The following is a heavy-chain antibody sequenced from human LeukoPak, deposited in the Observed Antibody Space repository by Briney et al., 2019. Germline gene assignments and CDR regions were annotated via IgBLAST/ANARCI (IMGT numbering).Heavy chain of an antibody. D-gene: IGHD3-9*01. CDR3: AKDQRGDILTGSPFDY. CDR2: ISYDGNNN. J-gene: IGHJ4*02. Sequence: GGSLRLSCAASGFTFSRYGMHWVRQAPGRGLEWVALISYDGNNNYYADSVKGRFTISRDNSKNTLYLQMNSLRAEDTAVYFCAKDQRGDILTGSPFDYWAREPWSPSPQ. CDR1: GFTFSRYG. V-gene: IGHV3-30*18.